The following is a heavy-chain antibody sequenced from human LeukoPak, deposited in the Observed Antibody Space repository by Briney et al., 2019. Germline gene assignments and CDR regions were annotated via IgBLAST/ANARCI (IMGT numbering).Heavy chain of an antibody. Sequence: GASVKVSCKASGYTFTGYYMQWVRQAPGQGLEWMGRINPNSGGTDYAQNFQGRVTMTRDTSISTAYMELSRLRSDDTAVYYCARETGYFDFDYWGQGNLVTVSS. CDR2: INPNSGGT. J-gene: IGHJ4*02. V-gene: IGHV1-2*06. CDR1: GYTFTGYY. CDR3: ARETGYFDFDY. D-gene: IGHD3-9*01.